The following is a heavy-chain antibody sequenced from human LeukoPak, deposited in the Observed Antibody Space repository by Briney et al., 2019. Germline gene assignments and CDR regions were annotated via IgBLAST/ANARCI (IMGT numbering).Heavy chain of an antibody. CDR1: GGSISSYY. CDR2: IYYSGST. V-gene: IGHV4-59*01. CDR3: ARAKATMIVVVPDDAFDI. D-gene: IGHD3-22*01. Sequence: ASETLSLTCTVSGGSISSYYWSWIRQPPGKGLEWIGYIYYSGSTNYNPSLKSRVTISVDTSKNHFSLKLSSVTAADTAVYYCARAKATMIVVVPDDAFDIWGQGTMVTVSS. J-gene: IGHJ3*02.